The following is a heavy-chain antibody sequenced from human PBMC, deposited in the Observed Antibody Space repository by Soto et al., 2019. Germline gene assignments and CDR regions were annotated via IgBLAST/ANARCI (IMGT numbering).Heavy chain of an antibody. Sequence: ASVKVSCKASGYTFTSYYMHWVRQAPGQGFEWMGIINPSGGSTSYAQKFQGRVTMTRDTSTSTVYMELSSLRSEDTAVYYCARDKHSSSSEWVYFYWFDYWGQGTLVTVSS. CDR3: ARDKHSSSSEWVYFYWFDY. CDR1: GYTFTSYY. D-gene: IGHD6-6*01. V-gene: IGHV1-46*01. J-gene: IGHJ4*02. CDR2: INPSGGST.